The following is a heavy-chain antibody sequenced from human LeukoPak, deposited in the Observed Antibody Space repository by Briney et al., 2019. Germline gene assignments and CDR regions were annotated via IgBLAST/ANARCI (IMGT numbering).Heavy chain of an antibody. V-gene: IGHV5-51*01. Sequence: GESLKISCKGSGYRFTSYWIGWVRQMPGKGLEWMGIIYPGDSDTRYSPSFQGQVTISADKSISTAYLQWSSLKASDTAMYYCARHGYSYGYPAGGYFGMDVWGQGTTVTVSS. CDR3: ARHGYSYGYPAGGYFGMDV. J-gene: IGHJ6*02. CDR1: GYRFTSYW. CDR2: IYPGDSDT. D-gene: IGHD5-18*01.